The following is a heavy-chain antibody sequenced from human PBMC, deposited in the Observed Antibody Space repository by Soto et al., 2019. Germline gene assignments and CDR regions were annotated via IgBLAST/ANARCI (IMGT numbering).Heavy chain of an antibody. J-gene: IGHJ4*02. CDR2: INSDGSST. Sequence: GESLKISCAASGFTFSSYWMHWVRQAPGKGLVWVSRINSDGSSTSYADSVKGRFTISRDNAKNTLYLQMNSLRAEDTAVYYCASAVYCSSTSCHYFDYWGQGTLVTVSS. V-gene: IGHV3-74*01. CDR3: ASAVYCSSTSCHYFDY. CDR1: GFTFSSYW. D-gene: IGHD2-2*01.